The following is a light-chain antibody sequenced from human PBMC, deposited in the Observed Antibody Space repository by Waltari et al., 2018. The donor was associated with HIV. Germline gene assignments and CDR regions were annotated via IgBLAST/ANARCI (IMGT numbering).Light chain of an antibody. J-gene: IGKJ1*01. Sequence: DIQMTQSPSSLPASVGDRVTITCRASQTIGSSLSWYQQKKGGAPKLLIYGASNLQSGVPSRFSGSGSGTDFTLTITSLQPEDFTTYYCQQTFSTLPWTFGQVTKVDIK. CDR3: QQTFSTLPWT. CDR2: GAS. V-gene: IGKV1-39*01. CDR1: QTIGSS.